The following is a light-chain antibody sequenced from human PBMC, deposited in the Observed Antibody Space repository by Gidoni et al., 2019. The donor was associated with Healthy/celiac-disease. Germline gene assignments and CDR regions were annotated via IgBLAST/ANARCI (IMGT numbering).Light chain of an antibody. Sequence: DIQFTQSPSLLSASVGDRVTITCRVSQGISSYLAWYQQKQGKGPKLLIYGASILQSWVPSRFSGSGSGTEFTLTISSLQPEDFATYYCQQLNSYPLTFGQGTRLEIK. CDR3: QQLNSYPLT. J-gene: IGKJ5*01. CDR2: GAS. CDR1: QGISSY. V-gene: IGKV1-9*01.